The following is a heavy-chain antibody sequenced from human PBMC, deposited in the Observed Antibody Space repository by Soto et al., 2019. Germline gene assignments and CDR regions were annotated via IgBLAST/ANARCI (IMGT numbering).Heavy chain of an antibody. V-gene: IGHV2-5*02. CDR1: GFSLSSGGVG. J-gene: IGHJ4*02. Sequence: QITLKEPGPTLVKPTQTLTLTCNFSGFSLSSGGVGVGWIRQPPGKALEWLALIYWDGDKRYSPSLKSRLTITKDTSKNQVVLTMTNMDPVDAGTYYCAHSRSDYSGSETYWTYPPYYFDYWGQGTVVTVSS. CDR3: AHSRSDYSGSETYWTYPPYYFDY. D-gene: IGHD3-10*01. CDR2: IYWDGDK.